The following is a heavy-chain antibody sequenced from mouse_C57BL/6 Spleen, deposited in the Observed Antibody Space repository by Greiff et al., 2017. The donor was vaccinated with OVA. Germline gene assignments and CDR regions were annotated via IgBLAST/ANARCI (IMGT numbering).Heavy chain of an antibody. Sequence: VKLQESGPGLVQPSQSLSITCTVSGFSLTSYGVHWVRQSPGKGLEWLGVIWSGGSTDYNAAFISRLSISKDNSKSQVFFKMNSLQADDTAIYYCARGGVTTGFAYWGQGTLVTVSA. D-gene: IGHD2-2*01. CDR2: IWSGGST. V-gene: IGHV2-2*01. CDR3: ARGGVTTGFAY. J-gene: IGHJ3*01. CDR1: GFSLTSYG.